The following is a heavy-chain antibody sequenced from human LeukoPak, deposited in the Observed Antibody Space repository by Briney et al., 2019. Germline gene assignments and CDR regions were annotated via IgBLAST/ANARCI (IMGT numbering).Heavy chain of an antibody. D-gene: IGHD3-9*01. Sequence: PGGSLRLSCAASGFTFSSYEMNWVRQAPGKGLEWVSYISSSGSTVYYADSVKGRFTISRDNAKNSLYLQMNSLRAEDTAVYYCARVDYDVLTGYQNYFQYWGQGTLVTVSS. J-gene: IGHJ4*02. V-gene: IGHV3-48*03. CDR3: ARVDYDVLTGYQNYFQY. CDR2: ISSSGSTV. CDR1: GFTFSSYE.